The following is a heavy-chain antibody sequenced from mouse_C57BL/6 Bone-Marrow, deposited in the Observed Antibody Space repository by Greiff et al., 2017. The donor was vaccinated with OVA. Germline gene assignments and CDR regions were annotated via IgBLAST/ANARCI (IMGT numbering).Heavy chain of an antibody. Sequence: QVQLQQSGAELVKPEASVKLSCKASGYTFTNYWMQWVKQRPGQGLEWIGEIDPSDSYTNYNQKFKGKATLTVDTSSSTAYMQLSSLTSEDSAVYYCASAVFAYWGQGTLVTVSA. V-gene: IGHV1-50*01. J-gene: IGHJ3*01. CDR1: GYTFTNYW. CDR3: ASAVFAY. CDR2: IDPSDSYT.